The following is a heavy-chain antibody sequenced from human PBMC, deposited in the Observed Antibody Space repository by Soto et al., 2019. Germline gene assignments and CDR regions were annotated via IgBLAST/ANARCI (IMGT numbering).Heavy chain of an antibody. D-gene: IGHD3-10*01. Sequence: EVELLESGGGLVRPGGSLRLSCAASGFTFSHYVLSWVRQSPERGLEWVSSISGSGSSVYVADSVRGRFIMSRDLSTNTVSLQRSSLRAEDTAVYYCAKVRASYLSASYFYYGLDVWGQGTTVTVSS. V-gene: IGHV3-23*01. CDR1: GFTFSHYV. J-gene: IGHJ6*02. CDR2: ISGSGSSV. CDR3: AKVRASYLSASYFYYGLDV.